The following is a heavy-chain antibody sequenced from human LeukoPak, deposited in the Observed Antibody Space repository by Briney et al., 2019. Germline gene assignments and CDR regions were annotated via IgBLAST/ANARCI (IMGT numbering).Heavy chain of an antibody. CDR1: GASVSSASY. V-gene: IGHV4-61*01. CDR3: ATDYSNFYGMDV. D-gene: IGHD4-11*01. J-gene: IGHJ6*02. CDR2: IYNGVNT. Sequence: PSETLSLTCTVSGASVSSASYWTWIRQPPGKGVEWIAHIYNGVNTNYNPSLKSRVTISVDTSKDQFSLRLSSVTAADTAVYYCATDYSNFYGMDVWGQGTTVTVSS.